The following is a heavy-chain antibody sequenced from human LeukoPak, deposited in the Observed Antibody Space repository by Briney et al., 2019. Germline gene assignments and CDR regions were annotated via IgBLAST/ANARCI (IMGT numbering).Heavy chain of an antibody. CDR2: INHSGST. Sequence: SETLSLTCAVYGGSFSGYYWSWIRQPPGKGLEWIGEINHSGSTNYNPSLKSRVTISVDTSKNQFSLKLTSVTAADTAVYYCARREEADGSFYMNWGQGTLVTVSS. J-gene: IGHJ4*02. CDR1: GGSFSGYY. V-gene: IGHV4-34*01. D-gene: IGHD3-10*01. CDR3: ARREEADGSFYMN.